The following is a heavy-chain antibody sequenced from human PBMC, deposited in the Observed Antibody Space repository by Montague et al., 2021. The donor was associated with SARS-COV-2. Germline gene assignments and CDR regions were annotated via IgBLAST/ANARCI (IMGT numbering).Heavy chain of an antibody. J-gene: IGHJ4*02. V-gene: IGHV4-59*08. D-gene: IGHD3-9*01. CDR3: VRHLLFDGLNGLPDF. CDR1: GVSVTDYY. CDR2: VLYNKGT. Sequence: SETLSLTCTVSGVSVTDYYWSWIRQPPGKGLEWVGDVLYNKGTNFNPSLKSRVAISVDTSKNQFSLRLTSVTAADTAFYYCVRHLLFDGLNGLPDFWDQGTLVTVSS.